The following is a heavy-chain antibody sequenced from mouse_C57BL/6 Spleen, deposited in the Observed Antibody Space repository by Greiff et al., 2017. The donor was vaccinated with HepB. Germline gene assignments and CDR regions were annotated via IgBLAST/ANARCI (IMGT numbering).Heavy chain of an antibody. J-gene: IGHJ1*03. Sequence: QVQLQQPGAELVMPGASVKLSCKASGYTFTSYWMHWVKQRPGQGLEWIGEIDPSDSYTNYNQKFKGKSTLTVDKSSSTAYMQLSSLTSEDSAVYYCARRCSNYDFHWYFDVWGTGTTVTVSS. CDR1: GYTFTSYW. CDR2: IDPSDSYT. V-gene: IGHV1-69*01. D-gene: IGHD2-5*01. CDR3: ARRCSNYDFHWYFDV.